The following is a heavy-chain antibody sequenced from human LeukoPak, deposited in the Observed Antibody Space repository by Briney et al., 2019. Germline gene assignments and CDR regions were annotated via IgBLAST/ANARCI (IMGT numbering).Heavy chain of an antibody. CDR3: ARRRRGGYGDYAFDAFDI. V-gene: IGHV4-39*01. CDR1: GGSISSSSYY. D-gene: IGHD4-17*01. CDR2: IYYSGST. Sequence: SETLSLTCTVSGGSISSSSYYWGWIRQPPGKGLEWIGSIYYSGSTHYNPSLKSRVIISVDTSKNQFSLKLSSVTAADTAVYYGARRRRGGYGDYAFDAFDIWGQGTMVTVFS. J-gene: IGHJ3*02.